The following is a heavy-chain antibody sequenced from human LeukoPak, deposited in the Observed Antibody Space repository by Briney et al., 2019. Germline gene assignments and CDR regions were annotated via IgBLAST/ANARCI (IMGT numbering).Heavy chain of an antibody. J-gene: IGHJ4*02. V-gene: IGHV3-23*01. CDR2: ISGSGGST. CDR1: GFTFSSYT. Sequence: GXSLRLSCAASGFTFSSYTMSWVRQAPGKGLEWVSAISGSGGSTYYADSVKGRFTISRDNSKNTLFLQMSSLRAEDTAVYYCAKTSAGIRGGYFDYWGQETLVTVSS. D-gene: IGHD3-10*01. CDR3: AKTSAGIRGGYFDY.